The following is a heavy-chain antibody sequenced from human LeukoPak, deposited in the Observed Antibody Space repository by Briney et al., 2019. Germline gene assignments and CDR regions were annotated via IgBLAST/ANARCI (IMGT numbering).Heavy chain of an antibody. Sequence: PGGSLRLSCAASGFTFSSYAMHWVRQAPGKGLEWVAVISYDGSNKYYADSVKGRFTISRDNSKNTLYLQMNSLRAEDTAVYYCARDGYGSGSLDYWGQGTLVTVSS. V-gene: IGHV3-30*04. CDR2: ISYDGSNK. D-gene: IGHD3-10*01. J-gene: IGHJ4*02. CDR3: ARDGYGSGSLDY. CDR1: GFTFSSYA.